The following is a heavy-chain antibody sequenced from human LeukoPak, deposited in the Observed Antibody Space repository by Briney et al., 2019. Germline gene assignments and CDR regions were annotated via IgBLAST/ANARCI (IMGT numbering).Heavy chain of an antibody. CDR2: IYYRGST. CDR3: ARAGYSNEGYSGYGHEDY. CDR1: GGSISSYY. Sequence: KPTETVSLICTVSGGSISSYYWSWIRQPPGKGLEWIGYIYYRGSTDDNPSLKSRVTISVDTSKNQFSLKVYSLTAADTAVYYCARAGYSNEGYSGYGHEDYWGEGTLVTVSS. J-gene: IGHJ4*02. V-gene: IGHV4-59*01. D-gene: IGHD5-12*01.